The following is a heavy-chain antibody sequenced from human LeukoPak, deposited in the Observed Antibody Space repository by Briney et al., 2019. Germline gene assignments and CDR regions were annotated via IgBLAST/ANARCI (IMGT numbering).Heavy chain of an antibody. Sequence: GGSLRLSCAASGFTFSSYGMHWVRQAPGKGLEWVAFIRYDGSNKYYADSVKGRFTISRDNSKNTLYLQMNSLRAEDTAVCYCAKDSPYDSSGYYYYWGQGTLVTVSS. CDR2: IRYDGSNK. CDR3: AKDSPYDSSGYYYY. D-gene: IGHD3-22*01. J-gene: IGHJ4*02. CDR1: GFTFSSYG. V-gene: IGHV3-30*02.